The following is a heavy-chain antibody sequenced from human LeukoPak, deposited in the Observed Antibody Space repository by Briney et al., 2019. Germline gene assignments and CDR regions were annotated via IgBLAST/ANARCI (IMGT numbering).Heavy chain of an antibody. D-gene: IGHD3-3*01. J-gene: IGHJ4*02. V-gene: IGHV3-23*01. CDR3: AKVGLRFLEWSPYYFDY. Sequence: GGSLRLSCAASGFTFSSYAMSWVRQAPGKGLEWVSAISGSGGSTYYADSVKGRFTISRDNSKNTLYLQMNSLRAEDTAVYYCAKVGLRFLEWSPYYFDYWGQGTLVTVSS. CDR1: GFTFSSYA. CDR2: ISGSGGST.